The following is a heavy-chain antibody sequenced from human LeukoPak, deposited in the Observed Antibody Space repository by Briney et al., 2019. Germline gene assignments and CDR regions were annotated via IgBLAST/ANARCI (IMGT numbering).Heavy chain of an antibody. V-gene: IGHV3-21*01. CDR1: GFTFSSYS. D-gene: IGHD2-21*02. CDR2: ISSSSSYI. J-gene: IGHJ6*02. Sequence: RGSLRLSCAASGFTFSSYSMNWVRQAPGKGLEWVSSISSSSSYIYYADSVKGRFTISRDNAKSSLYLQMNSLRAEDTAVYYCARGRDPGFYYGMDVWGQGTTVTVSS. CDR3: ARGRDPGFYYGMDV.